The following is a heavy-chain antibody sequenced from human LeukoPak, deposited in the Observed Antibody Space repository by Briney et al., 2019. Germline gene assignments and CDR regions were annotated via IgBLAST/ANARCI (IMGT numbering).Heavy chain of an antibody. Sequence: GASVKVSCKASGYTFTGSYMHWVRQAPGQGLEWMGWINPNSGGTNYAQKFQGRVTMTRDTSISTAYMELSRLRSDDTAVYYCARDLGGGSYAHHFGYWGQGTLVTVSS. CDR2: INPNSGGT. J-gene: IGHJ4*02. D-gene: IGHD1-26*01. V-gene: IGHV1-2*02. CDR1: GYTFTGSY. CDR3: ARDLGGGSYAHHFGY.